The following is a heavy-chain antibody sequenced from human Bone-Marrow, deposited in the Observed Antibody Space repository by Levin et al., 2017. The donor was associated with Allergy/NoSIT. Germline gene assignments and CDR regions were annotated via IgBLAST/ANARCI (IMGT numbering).Heavy chain of an antibody. CDR3: AKDLRRYSSGWYFADY. D-gene: IGHD6-19*01. CDR1: GFTFSSYG. Sequence: GGSLRLSCAASGFTFSSYGMHWVRQAPGKGLEWVAVISYDGSNKYYADSVKGRFTISRDNSKNTLYLQMNSLRAEDTAVYYGAKDLRRYSSGWYFADYWGQGTLVTVSS. CDR2: ISYDGSNK. J-gene: IGHJ4*02. V-gene: IGHV3-30*18.